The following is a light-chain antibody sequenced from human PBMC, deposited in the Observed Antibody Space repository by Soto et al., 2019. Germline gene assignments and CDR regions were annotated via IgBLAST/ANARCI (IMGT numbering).Light chain of an antibody. V-gene: IGKV1-39*01. CDR2: AAS. J-gene: IGKJ4*01. CDR1: QSISSY. CDR3: QQSYSTLSLT. Sequence: DIQMTQSPSSLSASVGDRVTITCRASQSISSYLNWYQQKPGKAPKLLIYAASSLQSGVPSRFSGSGSGTDFTLTISSLQPEDSETYYCQQSYSTLSLTFGGGTKVDIK.